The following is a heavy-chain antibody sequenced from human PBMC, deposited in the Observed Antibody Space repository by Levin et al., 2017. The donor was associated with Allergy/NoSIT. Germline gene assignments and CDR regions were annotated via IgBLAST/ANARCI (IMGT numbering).Heavy chain of an antibody. Sequence: TGESLKISCAATGFTFRDYWMTWVRQTPGRGLEWVANIDQDGSQKYYVDSVKGRFTISRDNAKNSVDLQMNYLRDDDTAVYYCARKLRGSSAYDAVDVWGHGTMVTFSS. D-gene: IGHD5-12*01. J-gene: IGHJ3*01. V-gene: IGHV3-7*03. CDR3: ARKLRGSSAYDAVDV. CDR2: IDQDGSQK. CDR1: GFTFRDYW.